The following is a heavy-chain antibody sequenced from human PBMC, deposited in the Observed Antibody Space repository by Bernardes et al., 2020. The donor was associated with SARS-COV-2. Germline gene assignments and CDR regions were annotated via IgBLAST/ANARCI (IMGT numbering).Heavy chain of an antibody. V-gene: IGHV4-59*01. Sequence: SETLSLTCTVSGVSISGYYWSWIRQPPGKGLEWIGYIYYSGSTNYNPSLKSRVTISVDTSKNQFSLRLSSVTAADTAVYYCARGFDYWGQGTLVTVSS. CDR1: GVSISGYY. CDR3: ARGFDY. CDR2: IYYSGST. J-gene: IGHJ4*02.